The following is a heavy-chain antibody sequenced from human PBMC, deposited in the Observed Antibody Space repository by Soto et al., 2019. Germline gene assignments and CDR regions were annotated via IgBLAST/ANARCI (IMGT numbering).Heavy chain of an antibody. J-gene: IGHJ6*02. CDR2: TSGSGSST. Sequence: EVQLLESGGGLVQPGGSLRLSCAASGFAFSIYAMSWVRQAPGKGLEWVASTSGSGSSTYSADSVKGRFTISRDNSKITLYLLMDSLRAEDTAVYYCAKCDGDYRYYYYGMDVWGQGTTVTVSS. CDR1: GFAFSIYA. D-gene: IGHD4-17*01. V-gene: IGHV3-23*01. CDR3: AKCDGDYRYYYYGMDV.